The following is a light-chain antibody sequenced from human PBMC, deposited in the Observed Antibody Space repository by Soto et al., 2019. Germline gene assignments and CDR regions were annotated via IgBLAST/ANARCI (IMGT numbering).Light chain of an antibody. J-gene: IGLJ2*01. CDR1: TSNIGTNA. V-gene: IGLV1-36*01. CDR3: ATWDDSLNAVV. Sequence: QSVLTQPPSVSEAPRQKVTISCYGRTSNIGTNAVNWYQQPPGKAPKLLIYYDDLLPSGISDRFSASKSGTSASLANSGLQSEDEADYYCATWDDSLNAVVFGGGTKVTVL. CDR2: YDD.